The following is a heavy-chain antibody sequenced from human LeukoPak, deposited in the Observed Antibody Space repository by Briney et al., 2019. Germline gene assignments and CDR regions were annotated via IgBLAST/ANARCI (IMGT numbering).Heavy chain of an antibody. CDR1: GGSFSGYY. CDR2: INHSGST. CDR3: ARGVRPDYDFWSGYPYSYYFDY. V-gene: IGHV4-34*01. Sequence: SETLSLTCAVYGGSFSGYYWSWIRQPPGKGLEWIGEINHSGSTNYNPSLKSGVTISVDTSKNQFSLKLSSVTAADTAVYYCARGVRPDYDFWSGYPYSYYFDYWGQGTLVTVSS. D-gene: IGHD3-3*01. J-gene: IGHJ4*02.